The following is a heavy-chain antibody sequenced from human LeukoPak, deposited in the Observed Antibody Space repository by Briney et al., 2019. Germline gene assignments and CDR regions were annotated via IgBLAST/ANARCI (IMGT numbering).Heavy chain of an antibody. CDR1: GFTFSSYA. Sequence: PGGSLRLSCAASGFTFSSYAMSWVRQAPGKGLEWVSSISSSSSYIYYADSVKGRFTISRDNAKNSLYLQMNSLRAEDTAVYYCARDRTRPPVLRFLEWLPVGGNDYWGQGTLVTVSS. CDR3: ARDRTRPPVLRFLEWLPVGGNDY. D-gene: IGHD3-3*01. V-gene: IGHV3-21*01. CDR2: ISSSSSYI. J-gene: IGHJ4*02.